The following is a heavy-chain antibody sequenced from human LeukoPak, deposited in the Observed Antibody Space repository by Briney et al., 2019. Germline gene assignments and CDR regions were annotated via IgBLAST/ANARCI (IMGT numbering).Heavy chain of an antibody. D-gene: IGHD6-19*01. CDR1: GFTFSSYV. Sequence: PGGSLRLSCAASGFTFSSYVMSWVRQAPGKGLEWVSAISGSGGSTYYADSVKGRFTISRDNSKNTLYLQMNSLRAEDTAVYYCAKLPVSVAGPWRPYYYYMDVWGKGTTVTVSS. V-gene: IGHV3-23*01. J-gene: IGHJ6*03. CDR3: AKLPVSVAGPWRPYYYYMDV. CDR2: ISGSGGST.